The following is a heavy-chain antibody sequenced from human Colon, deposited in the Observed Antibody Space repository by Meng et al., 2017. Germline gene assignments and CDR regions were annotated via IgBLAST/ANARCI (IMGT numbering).Heavy chain of an antibody. D-gene: IGHD6-19*01. CDR3: ARLIAGWPFYFDY. CDR1: GGSGSSGSHY. Sequence: QVQLQESGPGLVRPSETLSLTCNVSGGSGSSGSHYWSWIRQPPGKGLEWIGYMFHSGTTKYNPSLKSRVSMSVDTTKNQFYLKLTPVTVADTAVFYCARLIAGWPFYFDYWGQGILVTVSS. J-gene: IGHJ4*02. CDR2: MFHSGTT. V-gene: IGHV4-61*01.